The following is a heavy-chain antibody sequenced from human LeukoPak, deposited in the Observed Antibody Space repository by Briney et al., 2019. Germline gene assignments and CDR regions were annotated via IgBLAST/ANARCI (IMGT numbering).Heavy chain of an antibody. Sequence: GGSSRLSRAAAGCTFSNAWRSWGRPAPWKGLEWHSVIYSGGSTYNGGSVNGRFTISRHNSKNALCLQMNSLRAEDTAVYYCASPGDYYNDAFDIWGQGTMVTVSS. J-gene: IGHJ3*02. CDR1: GCTFSNAW. CDR2: IYSGGST. CDR3: ASPGDYYNDAFDI. V-gene: IGHV3-53*04. D-gene: IGHD4-17*01.